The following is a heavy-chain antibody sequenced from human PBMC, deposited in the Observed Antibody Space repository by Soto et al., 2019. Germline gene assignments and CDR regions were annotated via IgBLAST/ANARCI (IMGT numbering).Heavy chain of an antibody. Sequence: EVQLLESGGGLVQPGGSLRLSCAASGFTFSSYAMSWVRQAPGKGLEWVSAISGSGGSTYYADSVKGRFTISRDNSKNTLYLQMNNLRAEDTAVYYCAKDRKYSSGPSANWFDPWGQGTLVTVSS. CDR2: ISGSGGST. V-gene: IGHV3-23*01. D-gene: IGHD6-19*01. J-gene: IGHJ5*02. CDR3: AKDRKYSSGPSANWFDP. CDR1: GFTFSSYA.